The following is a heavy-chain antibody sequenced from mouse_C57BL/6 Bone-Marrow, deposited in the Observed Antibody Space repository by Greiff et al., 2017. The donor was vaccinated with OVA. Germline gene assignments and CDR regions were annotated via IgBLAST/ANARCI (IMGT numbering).Heavy chain of an antibody. J-gene: IGHJ4*01. CDR1: GYTFTSYW. V-gene: IGHV1-55*01. CDR2: IYPGSGST. Sequence: VKLQQSGAELVKPGASVKMSCKASGYTFTSYWITWVKQRPGQGLEWIGDIYPGSGSTNYNEKFNSKATLTVDTSSSTAYMQLSSLTSEDSAVYYCARRADYGLTRGAMDYWGQGTSVTVSS. CDR3: ARRADYGLTRGAMDY. D-gene: IGHD1-2*01.